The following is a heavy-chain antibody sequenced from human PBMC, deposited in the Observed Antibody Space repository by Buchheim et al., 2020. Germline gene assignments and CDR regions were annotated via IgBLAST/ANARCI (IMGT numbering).Heavy chain of an antibody. CDR1: GFTFSNYA. V-gene: IGHV3-30-3*01. Sequence: QVQLVESGGGVVQPGRSLRLSCAASGFTFSNYAMYWVRQAPGKGLEWVAVISFDGGNKYFADSVKGRFTISRDNSKNTLYLQMNSLRAEDTAVYYCARDTSFVFFYYWGQGTL. D-gene: IGHD3-16*01. CDR3: ARDTSFVFFYY. J-gene: IGHJ4*02. CDR2: ISFDGGNK.